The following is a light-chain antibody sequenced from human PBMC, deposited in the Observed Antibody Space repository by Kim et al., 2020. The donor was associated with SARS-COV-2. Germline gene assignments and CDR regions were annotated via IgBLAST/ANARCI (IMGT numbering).Light chain of an antibody. V-gene: IGLV3-19*01. CDR2: GKN. Sequence: SSELTQDPAVSVALGQTVRITCQGDSLRSYYASWYQQKPGQAPVLVIYGKNNRPSGIPDRFSGSSSGNTASLTITGAQGEDEADYYCNSRDSSGPVVFGGGTQLTVL. J-gene: IGLJ2*01. CDR3: NSRDSSGPVV. CDR1: SLRSYY.